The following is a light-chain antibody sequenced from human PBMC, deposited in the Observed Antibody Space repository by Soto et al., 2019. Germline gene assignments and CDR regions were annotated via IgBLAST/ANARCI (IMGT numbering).Light chain of an antibody. Sequence: QSVLTQPASVSGSPGQSITISCTGTSSDVGTYNLVSWYQQHPGNAPRLMIYEASKRPSGVSNRFSGSKSGNTASLTISGLQAEDEADYYCSSYTSRSTLVFGTGTKVTVL. J-gene: IGLJ1*01. CDR3: SSYTSRSTLV. CDR2: EAS. CDR1: SSDVGTYNL. V-gene: IGLV2-14*02.